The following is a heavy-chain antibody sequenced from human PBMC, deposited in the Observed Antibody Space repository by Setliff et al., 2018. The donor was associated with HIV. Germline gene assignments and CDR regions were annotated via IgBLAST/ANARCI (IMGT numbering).Heavy chain of an antibody. CDR1: GYSSTNHY. Sequence: ASVKVSCKPSGYSSTNHYMHWVRQAPGQGLEWMGVINPTGGSTRNTQKFQGRVAMTRDTSTSTVYMELSSPRSEDTAVYYCASAGAWQRNALDIWGQGTMVTVSS. CDR3: ASAGAWQRNALDI. V-gene: IGHV1-46*01. CDR2: INPTGGST. J-gene: IGHJ3*02. D-gene: IGHD5-12*01.